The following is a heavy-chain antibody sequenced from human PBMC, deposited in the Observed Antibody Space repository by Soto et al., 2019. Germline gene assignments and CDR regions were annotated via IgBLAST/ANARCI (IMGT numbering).Heavy chain of an antibody. J-gene: IGHJ4*02. CDR2: VNPILSMS. V-gene: IGHV1-69*04. D-gene: IGHD3-10*01. Sequence: QVQLVQSGAAVERPGSSVKVSCKASGDTFSFYSINWVRQAPGLGLEWMGRVNPILSMSNYAQRFQGRVTMTADKSTSTAYMELSGLRSEDTAMYYCATSYGSGYRAFDYWGQGALVTVSS. CDR3: ATSYGSGYRAFDY. CDR1: GDTFSFYS.